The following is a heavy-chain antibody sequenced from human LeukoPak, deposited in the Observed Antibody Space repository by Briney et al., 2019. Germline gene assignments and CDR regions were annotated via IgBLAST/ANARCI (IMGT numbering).Heavy chain of an antibody. CDR2: IIPIFGTA. V-gene: IGHV1-69*01. Sequence: PGGSLRLSCAASGGTFSSYAISWVRQAPGQGLEWMGGIIPIFGTANYAQKFQGRVTITADESTSTAYMELSGLRSEDTAVYYCASQGARYCSSTSCYRPFDYWGQGTLVTVSS. CDR3: ASQGARYCSSTSCYRPFDY. D-gene: IGHD2-2*01. CDR1: GGTFSSYA. J-gene: IGHJ4*02.